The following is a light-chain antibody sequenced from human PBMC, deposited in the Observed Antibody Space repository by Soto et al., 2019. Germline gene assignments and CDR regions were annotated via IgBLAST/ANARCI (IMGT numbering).Light chain of an antibody. CDR2: EGS. CDR1: SSDVGNYNL. CDR3: CSYAGSSTLV. V-gene: IGLV2-23*01. J-gene: IGLJ2*01. Sequence: QSALTQPASVSGSPGQSITISCTGTSSDVGNYNLVSWYQQHPGKAPKLMIYEGSKRPSGVSNRFSGSKSGNTASLTISVLQAEDEADYYCCSYAGSSTLVFGGGTKLTVL.